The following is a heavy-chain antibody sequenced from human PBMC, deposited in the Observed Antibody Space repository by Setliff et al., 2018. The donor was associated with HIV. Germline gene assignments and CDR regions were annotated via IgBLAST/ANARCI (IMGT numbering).Heavy chain of an antibody. CDR1: GYTFTNYA. CDR3: ARGDVVVPAAIVVDWFDP. J-gene: IGHJ5*02. Sequence: GASVKVSCKASGYTFTNYAMHWVRQAPGQGLEWMGWINAGSGNTKYSQKFQGRVTITRDTSASTAYMELSSLTSEDTAVYYCARGDVVVPAAIVVDWFDPWGQGTLVTVSS. CDR2: INAGSGNT. V-gene: IGHV1-3*01. D-gene: IGHD2-2*01.